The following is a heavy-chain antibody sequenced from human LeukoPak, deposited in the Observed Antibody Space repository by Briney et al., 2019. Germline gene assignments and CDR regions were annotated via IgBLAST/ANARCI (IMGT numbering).Heavy chain of an antibody. V-gene: IGHV1-46*01. J-gene: IGHJ6*03. D-gene: IGHD1-1*01. Sequence: GASVKVSCKASGYTFTSYYMHWVRQAPGQGLEWMGIINPSGGSTSYAQKFQGRVTMTRDMSTSTVYMELSSLRSEDTAVYYCARDPKSPESPSRRTRGYYYYYMDVWGKGTTVTVSS. CDR3: ARDPKSPESPSRRTRGYYYYYMDV. CDR2: INPSGGST. CDR1: GYTFTSYY.